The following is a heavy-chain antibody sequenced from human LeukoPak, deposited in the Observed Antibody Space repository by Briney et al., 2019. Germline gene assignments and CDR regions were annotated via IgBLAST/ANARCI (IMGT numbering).Heavy chain of an antibody. CDR3: AKQRYSSSWYPGGFDY. CDR2: ISGSGGST. J-gene: IGHJ4*02. D-gene: IGHD6-13*01. V-gene: IGHV3-23*01. Sequence: PGGSLRLSCAASGFTFSTYVMSWVRQAPGKGLEWVSAISGSGGSTYYADSVKGRFTISRDNSKNTLYLQMNSLRAEDTAVYYCAKQRYSSSWYPGGFDYWGQGTLVTVSS. CDR1: GFTFSTYV.